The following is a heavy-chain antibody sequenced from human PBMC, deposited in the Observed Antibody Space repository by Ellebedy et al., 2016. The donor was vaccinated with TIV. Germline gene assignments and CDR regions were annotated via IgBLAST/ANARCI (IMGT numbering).Heavy chain of an antibody. CDR2: FDPEDGET. Sequence: AASVKVSCKVSGYTLTELSMHWVRQAPGKGLEWMGGFDPEDGETIYAEKFQVRVTMTEDTSTDTAYMELSSLRSEDTAVYYCVRGRHKAAARTPDLWGQGTLVTVSS. D-gene: IGHD6-13*01. CDR3: VRGRHKAAARTPDL. V-gene: IGHV1-24*01. J-gene: IGHJ5*02. CDR1: GYTLTELS.